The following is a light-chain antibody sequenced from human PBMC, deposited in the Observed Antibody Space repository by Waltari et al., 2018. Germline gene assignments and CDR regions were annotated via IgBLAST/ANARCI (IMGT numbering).Light chain of an antibody. Sequence: DIQMTQSPSSLSASVGDRVTITCQASHDISNYLNWYQQKPGKAPKLLIYDASNLETGVPSRFSGSGSGTDFSFTISSLQPEDFATYYCQQSYTTAYTFGQGTKLEIK. CDR1: HDISNY. CDR3: QQSYTTAYT. V-gene: IGKV1-33*01. J-gene: IGKJ2*01. CDR2: DAS.